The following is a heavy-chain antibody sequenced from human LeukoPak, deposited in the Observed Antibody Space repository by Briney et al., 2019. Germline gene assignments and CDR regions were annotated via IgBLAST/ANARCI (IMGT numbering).Heavy chain of an antibody. CDR3: VRDDSHSGSWYGWWFDP. J-gene: IGHJ5*02. CDR2: IYPSGCST. Sequence: GASVTVSFMDSGYTFTRHWMHWVRQAPGQGGEWMGIIYPSGCSTSYSQKFQGRVTIISDMSTSTVYIELSSLRPYDPAVYLCVRDDSHSGSWYGWWFDPWGEGTLVTVSS. V-gene: IGHV1-46*01. CDR1: GYTFTRHW. D-gene: IGHD6-13*01.